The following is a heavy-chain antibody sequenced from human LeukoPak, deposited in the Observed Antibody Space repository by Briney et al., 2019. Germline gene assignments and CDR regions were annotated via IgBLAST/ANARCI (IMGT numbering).Heavy chain of an antibody. CDR1: GGSIGGFY. V-gene: IGHV4-59*01. CDR3: ARDTRDAFDI. Sequence: SETLSLTCTVSGGSIGGFYWNWIRQPPGKGLEWIGYVYYSGNTNYNPSLKSRVTISLDTSKNQFSLKLRSVTAADTAVYYCARDTRDAFDIWGQGTMVTVSS. CDR2: VYYSGNT. J-gene: IGHJ3*02.